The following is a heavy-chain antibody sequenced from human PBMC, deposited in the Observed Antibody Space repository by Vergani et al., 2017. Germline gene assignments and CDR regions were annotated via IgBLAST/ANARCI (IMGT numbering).Heavy chain of an antibody. CDR2: IDHTGRP. J-gene: IGHJ6*03. CDR3: AGVNTETNGHLYYYYYVDV. CDR1: GGSLTSYH. V-gene: IGHV4-34*01. Sequence: QVQLQQWGGGLLKPSETLSLTRVVNGGSLTSYHWTWIRQSPGEGLEWVGDIDHTGRPDYNPSLKRRLTMSVDKSRNQFSLTLNAETATDTAIYFCAGVNTETNGHLYYYYYVDVWGEGAAVAVS. D-gene: IGHD4-11*01.